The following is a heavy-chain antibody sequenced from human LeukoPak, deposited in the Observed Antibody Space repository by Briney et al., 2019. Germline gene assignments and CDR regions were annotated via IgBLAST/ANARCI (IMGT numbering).Heavy chain of an antibody. CDR2: IYYSGST. CDR3: ARAGFSIYYDSSGYFDY. V-gene: IGHV4-39*01. CDR1: GGSISSSSYY. D-gene: IGHD3-22*01. Sequence: PSETLSLTCTVSGGSISSSSYYWGWIRQPPGKGLEWIGSIYYSGSTYYNPSLKSRVTISVDTSKNQFSLKLSSVTAADTAVYYCARAGFSIYYDSSGYFDYWGQGTLVTVSS. J-gene: IGHJ4*02.